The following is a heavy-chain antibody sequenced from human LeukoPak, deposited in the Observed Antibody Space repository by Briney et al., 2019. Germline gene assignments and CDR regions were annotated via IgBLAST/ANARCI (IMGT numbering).Heavy chain of an antibody. Sequence: PGGSLRLSCTASGFTFSNAGMNWVRQAPGKGLEWVGRIKTKSEGGTTDYAAPAKGRFTISRDNSKNMLYLQMNSLKTEDTAVYYCTTDGVGIEGATYDYWGQGTLVTVSS. CDR2: IKTKSEGGTT. CDR3: TTDGVGIEGATYDY. J-gene: IGHJ4*02. CDR1: GFTFSNAG. V-gene: IGHV3-15*01. D-gene: IGHD1-26*01.